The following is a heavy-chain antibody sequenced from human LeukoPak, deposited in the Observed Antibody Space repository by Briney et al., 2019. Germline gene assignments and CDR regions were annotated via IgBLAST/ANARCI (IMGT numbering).Heavy chain of an antibody. CDR1: GFTFSSYA. CDR3: ARDRRVKWEPALDY. J-gene: IGHJ4*02. D-gene: IGHD1-26*01. V-gene: IGHV3-30-3*01. CDR2: ISYDGSNK. Sequence: PGGSLRLSCAASGFTFSSYAMHWVRQAPGKGLEWVAVISYDGSNKYYADSVKGRFTISRDNSKNTLYLQMNSLRAEDTAVYYCARDRRVKWEPALDYWGQGTLVTVSS.